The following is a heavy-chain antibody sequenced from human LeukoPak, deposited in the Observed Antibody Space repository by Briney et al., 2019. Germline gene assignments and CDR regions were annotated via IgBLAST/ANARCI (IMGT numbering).Heavy chain of an antibody. V-gene: IGHV1-69*04. D-gene: IGHD6-19*01. J-gene: IGHJ4*02. CDR3: ARADSSGWYY. CDR1: GGTFSSYA. CDR2: IIPILGIA. Sequence: ASVKVSCKASGGTFSSYAISWVRQAPGQGLEWMGRIIPILGIANYAQKFQGRVTITADKSTSTAYMELSSLRSEDMAVYYCARADSSGWYYWGQGTLVTVSS.